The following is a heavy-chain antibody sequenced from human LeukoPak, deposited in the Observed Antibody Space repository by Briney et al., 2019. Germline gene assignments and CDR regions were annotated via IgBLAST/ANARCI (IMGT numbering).Heavy chain of an antibody. CDR1: GYTFTSYD. V-gene: IGHV1-8*01. J-gene: IGHJ4*02. CDR2: MNPNSGNT. Sequence: ASVKVSCKASGYTFTSYDINWVRQATGQGLEWMGWMNPNSGNTGYAQKFQGRVTMTRNTSISTAYMELSRLRSEDTAVYYCARPTRLWFGELSFTYWGQGTLVTVSS. CDR3: ARPTRLWFGELSFTY. D-gene: IGHD3-10*01.